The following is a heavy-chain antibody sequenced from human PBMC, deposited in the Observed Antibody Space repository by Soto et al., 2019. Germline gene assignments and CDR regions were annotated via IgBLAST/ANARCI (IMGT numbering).Heavy chain of an antibody. V-gene: IGHV4-31*03. CDR2: IYYSGST. Sequence: SETLSLTCTVSGGSISSGGYYWSWIRQHPGKGLEWIGYIYYSGSTYYNPSLKSRVTISVDTSKNQFSLKLSSVTAADTAVYYCARDLAGTTWSFDLWGRGTLVTVSS. CDR1: GGSISSGGYY. D-gene: IGHD1-7*01. CDR3: ARDLAGTTWSFDL. J-gene: IGHJ2*01.